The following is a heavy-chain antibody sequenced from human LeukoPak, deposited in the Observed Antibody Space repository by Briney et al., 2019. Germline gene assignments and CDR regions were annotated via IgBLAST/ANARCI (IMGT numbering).Heavy chain of an antibody. V-gene: IGHV3-21*01. J-gene: IGHJ3*02. Sequence: GGSLRLSCAASGFIFSSYNLNWVRQAPGKGLEWVSSISSSSSYIYYADSVKGRFALSRDNTKNSLYLLMNSLRDEDTAIYYCAREGYDHVAFDMWGQGTMVTVS. D-gene: IGHD1-14*01. CDR1: GFIFSSYN. CDR3: AREGYDHVAFDM. CDR2: ISSSSSYI.